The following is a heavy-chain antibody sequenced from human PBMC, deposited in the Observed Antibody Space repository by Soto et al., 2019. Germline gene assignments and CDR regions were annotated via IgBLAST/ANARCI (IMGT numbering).Heavy chain of an antibody. J-gene: IGHJ6*02. V-gene: IGHV1-3*01. CDR2: INAGNGNT. CDR3: ARAGYRITIFGGGSYGMDV. CDR1: GYTFTSYA. Sequence: ASVKVSCKASGYTFTSYAMHWVRQAPGQRLEWMGWINAGNGNTKYSQKFQGRVTITRDTSASTAYMELSSLRSEDTAVYYCARAGYRITIFGGGSYGMDVWGQGTTVTVSS. D-gene: IGHD3-3*01.